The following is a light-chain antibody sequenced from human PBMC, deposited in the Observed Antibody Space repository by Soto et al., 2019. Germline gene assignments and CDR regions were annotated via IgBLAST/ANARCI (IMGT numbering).Light chain of an antibody. V-gene: IGLV2-14*03. Sequence: QSALTQPASVSGSLGQSITISCTGTETDVGGYNLVSWYQQHSGKAPKLIIYDVKNRPSGISGRFSGSKSGNTASLTISGLRPDDEADYFCSSFTTTRTHIFRPGTKVTVL. CDR2: DVK. J-gene: IGLJ1*01. CDR1: ETDVGGYNL. CDR3: SSFTTTRTHI.